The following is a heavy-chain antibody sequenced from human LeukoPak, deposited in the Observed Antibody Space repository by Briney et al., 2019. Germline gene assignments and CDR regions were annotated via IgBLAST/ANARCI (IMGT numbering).Heavy chain of an antibody. D-gene: IGHD5-12*01. J-gene: IGHJ5*01. CDR1: GFTFGTYA. CDR2: ISNAAGTT. V-gene: IGHV3-23*01. CDR3: AKDGLRGYDFDS. Sequence: PGGPLRLSCATSGFTFGTYAMSWVRQGPGKGLEWVARISNAAGTTNYADSVRGRFTISRDNSQNTLYLQMSSLRVEDTAAYYCAKDGLRGYDFDSWGQGTLVIVSS.